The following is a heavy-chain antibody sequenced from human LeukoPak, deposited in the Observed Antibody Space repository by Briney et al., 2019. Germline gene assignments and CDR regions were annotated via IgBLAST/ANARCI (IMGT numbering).Heavy chain of an antibody. CDR1: GGSIRSYY. J-gene: IGHJ4*02. Sequence: SETLSLTCTVSGGSIRSYYWNWIRQPPGKGLEWIGYMYDSGDTNYNPSLKSRVTISVDASKNQFSLRLRSVTAADTAGYYCTRGQTFGGYDFQKVPDSWGQGTLVTVSS. V-gene: IGHV4-59*01. D-gene: IGHD5-12*01. CDR2: MYDSGDT. CDR3: TRGQTFGGYDFQKVPDS.